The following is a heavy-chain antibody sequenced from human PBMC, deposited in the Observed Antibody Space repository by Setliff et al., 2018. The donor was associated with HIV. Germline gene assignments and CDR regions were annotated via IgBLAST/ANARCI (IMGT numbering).Heavy chain of an antibody. CDR3: ARHTIDISLLVVQDPGPFDL. CDR1: GYSFSNHW. V-gene: IGHV5-51*01. CDR2: IYPQDSDT. Sequence: PGESLKISCTGSGYSFSNHWIGWVRQMPGRGLEWVAIIYPQDSDTRYSPSFEGHVTISADTSRYTAYLQWRALKAPDTAMYYCARHTIDISLLVVQDPGPFDLWGRGTMVTVSS. D-gene: IGHD3-3*02. J-gene: IGHJ3*01.